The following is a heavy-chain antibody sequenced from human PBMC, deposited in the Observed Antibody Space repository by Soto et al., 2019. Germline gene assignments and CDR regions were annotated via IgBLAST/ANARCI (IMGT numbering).Heavy chain of an antibody. J-gene: IGHJ4*02. V-gene: IGHV4-30-2*01. Sequence: SETLSLTCAVSGGSISSGGYSWSWIRQPPGKGLEWIGYIYHSGSTYYNPSLKSRVTISVDRSKNQFSLKLSSVTAADTAVYYCASEAPGGPPFDYWGQGTLVPSPQ. D-gene: IGHD3-16*01. CDR1: GGSISSGGYS. CDR2: IYHSGST. CDR3: ASEAPGGPPFDY.